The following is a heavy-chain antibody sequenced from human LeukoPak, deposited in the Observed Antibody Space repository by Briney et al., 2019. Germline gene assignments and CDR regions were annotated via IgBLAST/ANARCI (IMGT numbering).Heavy chain of an antibody. V-gene: IGHV1-2*02. CDR1: GYTFTGYY. J-gene: IGHJ5*02. CDR3: ARELGAIVVVPAAIWFDP. D-gene: IGHD2-2*01. Sequence: AASVKVSCKASGYTFTGYYMHWVRQAPGQGLEWMGWINPNSGGTNYAQKFQGRVTMTRDTSISTVYMELSSLRSEDTAVYYCARELGAIVVVPAAIWFDPWGQGTLVTVSS. CDR2: INPNSGGT.